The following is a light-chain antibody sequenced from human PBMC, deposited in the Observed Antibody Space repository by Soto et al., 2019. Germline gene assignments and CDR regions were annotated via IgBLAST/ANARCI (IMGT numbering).Light chain of an antibody. CDR1: QSVSSSY. Sequence: EVVLTQSPGTLSLSPGERATLSCRASQSVSSSYLAWYQQKPGQAPRLLIYGASSRATGIPDRFSGSGSETDFTLTISRLEPEDFGVYYCQQYDSSPFTVGPGTKVDIK. J-gene: IGKJ3*01. CDR3: QQYDSSPFT. V-gene: IGKV3-20*01. CDR2: GAS.